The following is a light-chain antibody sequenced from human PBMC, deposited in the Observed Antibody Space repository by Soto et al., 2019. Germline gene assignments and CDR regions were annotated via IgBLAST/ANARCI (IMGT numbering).Light chain of an antibody. V-gene: IGKV3-20*01. CDR2: GAS. Sequence: EIVLTQSPGTLSLSPGERATLSCRASQSVSSSYLAWYQQKPGQAPRLLIYGASSRATGIPDRFSGRGSGPDFTLTISRLEPEDFALYYCQQYGSSPGTFGQGTKVEIK. CDR1: QSVSSSY. CDR3: QQYGSSPGT. J-gene: IGKJ1*01.